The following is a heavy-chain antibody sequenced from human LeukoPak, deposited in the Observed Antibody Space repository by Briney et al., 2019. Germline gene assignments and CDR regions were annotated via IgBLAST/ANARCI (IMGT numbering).Heavy chain of an antibody. CDR3: ARQGYCSGGSCYSKYYFDY. CDR2: INHSGST. Sequence: SETLSLTCAVYGGSFSGYYWSWIRQPPGKGLEWIGEINHSGSTNYNPSLKSRVTISVDTSKNQFSLKLSSVTAADTAVYYCARQGYCSGGSCYSKYYFDYWGQGTLVTVSS. D-gene: IGHD2-15*01. V-gene: IGHV4-34*01. J-gene: IGHJ4*02. CDR1: GGSFSGYY.